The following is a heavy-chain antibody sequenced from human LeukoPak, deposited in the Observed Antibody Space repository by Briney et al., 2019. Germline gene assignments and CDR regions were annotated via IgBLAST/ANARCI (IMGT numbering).Heavy chain of an antibody. J-gene: IGHJ6*03. D-gene: IGHD6-6*01. V-gene: IGHV1-8*02. CDR1: GYTFTSYG. Sequence: GASVKVSCKASGYTFTSYGISWVRQATGQGLEWMGWMNPNSGNTGYAQKFQGRITMTRNTSISTAYMELSSLRSEDTAVYYCARFEQLDYYYYMDVWGKGTTVTVSS. CDR3: ARFEQLDYYYYMDV. CDR2: MNPNSGNT.